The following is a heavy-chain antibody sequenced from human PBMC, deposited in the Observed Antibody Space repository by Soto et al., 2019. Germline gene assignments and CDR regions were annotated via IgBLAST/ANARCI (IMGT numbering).Heavy chain of an antibody. CDR3: ARDIVGATMGAFDI. CDR1: GGSISSYY. D-gene: IGHD1-26*01. Sequence: SETLSLTCTVSGGSISSYYWSWIRQPPGKGLEWIGYIYYSGSTNYNPSLKSRVTISVDTSKNQFSLKLSSVTAADTAVYYCARDIVGATMGAFDIWGQGTMVTVSS. V-gene: IGHV4-59*01. CDR2: IYYSGST. J-gene: IGHJ3*02.